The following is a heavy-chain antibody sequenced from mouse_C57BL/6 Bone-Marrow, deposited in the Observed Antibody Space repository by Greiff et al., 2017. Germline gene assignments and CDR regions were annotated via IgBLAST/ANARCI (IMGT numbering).Heavy chain of an antibody. Sequence: EVKLMESGEGLVKPGGSLKLSCAASGFTFSSYAMSWVRQTPEKRLAWVAYISSGGDYIYSADNVKGRFTIARDNARNTLYLQLIGLRSEDTAMYYCTKSPLPAYWGQGNLVTGSA. V-gene: IGHV5-9-1*02. D-gene: IGHD2-10*01. CDR1: GFTFSSYA. CDR2: ISSGGDYI. J-gene: IGHJ3*01. CDR3: TKSPLPAY.